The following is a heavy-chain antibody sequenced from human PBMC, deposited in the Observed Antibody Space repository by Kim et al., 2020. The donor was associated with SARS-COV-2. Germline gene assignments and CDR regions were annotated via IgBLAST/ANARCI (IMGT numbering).Heavy chain of an antibody. Sequence: SETLSLTCGVYGESLIGYYWTWIRQPPGKGLEWIGEIDHRGTTSYNPSLKSRATISLATSEKQLSLWLNSVTDADTAVYYCARIGAPATDSYYYIMDVWGQGTTVTVSS. CDR2: IDHRGTT. CDR3: ARIGAPATDSYYYIMDV. J-gene: IGHJ6*02. D-gene: IGHD3-16*01. V-gene: IGHV4-34*01. CDR1: GESLIGYY.